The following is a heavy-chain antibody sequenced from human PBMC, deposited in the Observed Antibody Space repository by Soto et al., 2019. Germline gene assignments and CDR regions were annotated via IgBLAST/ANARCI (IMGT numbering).Heavy chain of an antibody. D-gene: IGHD3-22*01. CDR2: IRSKAYGGTT. Sequence: GGSLRLSCTASGFTFGDYAMSWVRQAPGKGLEWVGFIRSKAYGGTTEYAASVKGRFTISRDDSKSIAYLQMNSLKTEDTAVYYCTSGKSSGYYDYFDYWGQGTLVTVSS. J-gene: IGHJ4*02. CDR1: GFTFGDYA. V-gene: IGHV3-49*04. CDR3: TSGKSSGYYDYFDY.